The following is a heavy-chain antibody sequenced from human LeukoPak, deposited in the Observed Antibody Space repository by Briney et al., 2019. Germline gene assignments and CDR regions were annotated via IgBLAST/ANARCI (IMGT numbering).Heavy chain of an antibody. D-gene: IGHD5-18*01. CDR1: GDSFSSNSAA. V-gene: IGHV6-1*01. CDR2: TYYRSKWYN. J-gene: IGHJ4*02. Sequence: SQTLSLTCAISGDSFSSNSAAWNWIRQSPSRGLEWLGRTYYRSKWYNDYAVSVNSRITINPDTSKNQFSLQLNSVTPEDTAVYYCARGSGDTVPTDYWGQGTLVTVSS. CDR3: ARGSGDTVPTDY.